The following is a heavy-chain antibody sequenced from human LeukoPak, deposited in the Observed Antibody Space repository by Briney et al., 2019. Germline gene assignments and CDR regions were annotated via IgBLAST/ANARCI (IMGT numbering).Heavy chain of an antibody. CDR3: ARGGSGTYYDFWSGYFTDIPFDY. CDR2: INPNSGGT. V-gene: IGHV1-2*02. CDR1: GYTFTGYY. D-gene: IGHD3-3*01. Sequence: ASVKVSCKASGYTFTGYYMHWVRQAPGQGLEWMGWINPNSGGTNYAQKFQGRVTMTRDTSISTACMELSRLRSDDTAVYYCARGGSGTYYDFWSGYFTDIPFDYWGQGTLVTVSS. J-gene: IGHJ4*02.